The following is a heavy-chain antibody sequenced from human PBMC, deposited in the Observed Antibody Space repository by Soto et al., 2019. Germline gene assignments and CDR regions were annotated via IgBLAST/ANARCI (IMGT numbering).Heavy chain of an antibody. CDR1: GFTFTDYA. CDR2: ISGSGGST. J-gene: IGHJ4*02. Sequence: EVQLLESGGDLIQPGGSLRLSCAASGFTFTDYAMSWVRQAPGKGLEWVSTISGSGGSTFYADSVKGRFTLSRDNFKNTVYLQMNILRAEDTALYYCANGWDLYFHNLCQGTLVTVSS. V-gene: IGHV3-23*01. CDR3: ANGWDLYFHN. D-gene: IGHD1-26*01.